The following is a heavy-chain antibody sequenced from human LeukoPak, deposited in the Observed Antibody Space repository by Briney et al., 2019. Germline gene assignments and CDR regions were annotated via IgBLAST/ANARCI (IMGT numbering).Heavy chain of an antibody. V-gene: IGHV4-59*08. J-gene: IGHJ3*02. CDR3: ARPSPIYYDTPGAFDI. CDR2: IYYSGST. Sequence: SETLSLTCTVSGGSISSYYWSWIRQPPGKGLEWIGYIYYSGSTNYNPSLKSRVTISVDTSKNQFSLKLSSVTAADTAVYYCARPSPIYYDTPGAFDIWGQGTMVTVSS. CDR1: GGSISSYY. D-gene: IGHD3-22*01.